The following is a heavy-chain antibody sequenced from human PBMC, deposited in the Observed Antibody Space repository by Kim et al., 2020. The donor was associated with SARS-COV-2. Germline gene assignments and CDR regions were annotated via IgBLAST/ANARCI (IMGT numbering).Heavy chain of an antibody. J-gene: IGHJ6*02. V-gene: IGHV4-39*01. CDR3: ARLKGDFWSGYTYYYYGMDV. CDR1: GGSISSSSYY. Sequence: SETLSLTCTVSGGSISSSSYYWGWIRQPPGKGLEWIGSIYYSGSTYYNPSLKSRVTISVDTSKNQFSLKLSSVTAADTAVYYCARLKGDFWSGYTYYYYGMDVWGQGTTVTVSS. CDR2: IYYSGST. D-gene: IGHD3-3*01.